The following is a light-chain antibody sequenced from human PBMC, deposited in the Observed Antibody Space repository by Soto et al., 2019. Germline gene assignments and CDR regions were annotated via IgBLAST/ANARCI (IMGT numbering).Light chain of an antibody. V-gene: IGKV1-5*01. Sequence: DIQMTQSPSTLSASVGDRVTITCRASQSISSWLAWYQQKPVKAPKLLIYDASSLESGVPSRFSGSGSGTEFTLTISSLQPDDFATYYCQQYNSYSPWTFGQGTKVDI. CDR3: QQYNSYSPWT. CDR2: DAS. CDR1: QSISSW. J-gene: IGKJ1*01.